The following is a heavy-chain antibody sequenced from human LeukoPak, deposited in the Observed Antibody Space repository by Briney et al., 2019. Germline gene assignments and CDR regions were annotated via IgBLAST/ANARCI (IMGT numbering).Heavy chain of an antibody. J-gene: IGHJ4*02. CDR1: GFTFSSYS. D-gene: IGHD2-2*01. CDR2: ISYDGSNN. Sequence: GRSLRPSCAASGFTFSSYSMHGVRQVPGKGVGGVAVISYDGSNNYYADAVKARFTIPRDNSKNTLNLQINSLRDEDRAVYYCAKDACGDSTSCHLCDYWGRGTVDTV. CDR3: AKDACGDSTSCHLCDY. V-gene: IGHV3-30*18.